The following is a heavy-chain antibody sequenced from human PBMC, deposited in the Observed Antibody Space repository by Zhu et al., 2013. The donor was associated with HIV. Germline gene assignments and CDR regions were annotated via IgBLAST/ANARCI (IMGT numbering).Heavy chain of an antibody. Sequence: QVQLVQSGSDVRNPGSSVKVSCKASGGTLNRKTIIWVRQAPGQGLEWMGGIVPFSGTPNYAQKFQDRVTIFADESTTTAYLELRSLRSEDTAMYFCATDGYSGYSYYYGMNVWGQGTTVTVSS. D-gene: IGHD5-12*01. V-gene: IGHV1-69*12. J-gene: IGHJ6*02. CDR1: GGTLNRKT. CDR2: IVPFSGTP. CDR3: ATDGYSGYSYYYGMNV.